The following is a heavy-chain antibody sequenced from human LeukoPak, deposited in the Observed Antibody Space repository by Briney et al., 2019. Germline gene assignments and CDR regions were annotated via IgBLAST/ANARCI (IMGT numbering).Heavy chain of an antibody. V-gene: IGHV4-34*01. CDR3: ARGNRPYGEHEAFDI. CDR1: DETFSGYY. Sequence: SETLSLTCAVYDETFSGYYCSWIRQLPRKGTEWIGEIDHSGSTNYNPSLQSRVTISVDTSKNQFSLKVSSVSAADTAVYYCARGNRPYGEHEAFDIWGHGTTVTVSP. CDR2: IDHSGST. D-gene: IGHD3-10*01. J-gene: IGHJ3*02.